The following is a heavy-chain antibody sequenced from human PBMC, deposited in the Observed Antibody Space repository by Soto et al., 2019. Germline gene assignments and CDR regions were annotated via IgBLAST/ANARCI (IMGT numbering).Heavy chain of an antibody. CDR2: IYYSGST. V-gene: IGHV4-61*01. Sequence: QVQLQESGPGLVKPSETLSLTCTVSGGSVSSGSYYWSWIRQPPGKGLEWIGYIYYSGSTNYNPSLKSRVTISVDTSKNQFSLKLSSVTAADTAVYYCAREAPMVRGVISYDYWGQGTLVTVSS. D-gene: IGHD3-10*01. CDR3: AREAPMVRGVISYDY. CDR1: GGSVSSGSYY. J-gene: IGHJ4*02.